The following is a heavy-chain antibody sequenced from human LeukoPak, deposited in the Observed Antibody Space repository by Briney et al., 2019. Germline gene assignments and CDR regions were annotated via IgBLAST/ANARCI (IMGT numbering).Heavy chain of an antibody. CDR2: VYSSGNT. D-gene: IGHD4-23*01. CDR3: ARNSGDF. J-gene: IGHJ4*02. CDR1: GGSISDFY. V-gene: IGHV4-4*07. Sequence: SETLSLTCSVSGGSISDFYWSWIRQPAGKGLEWIGRVYSSGNTNYNPSLQSRVSMSLDASKNQFSLKLSSVTAADTAVYYCARNSGDFWGQGTLVTVSS.